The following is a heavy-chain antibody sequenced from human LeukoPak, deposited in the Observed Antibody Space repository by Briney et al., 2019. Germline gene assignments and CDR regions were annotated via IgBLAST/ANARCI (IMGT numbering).Heavy chain of an antibody. CDR3: ARVMVRVKKGFDP. V-gene: IGHV1-8*01. CDR1: GYTFTSYD. D-gene: IGHD3-10*01. CDR2: MNPNSGNT. Sequence: ASVKVSCKASGYTFTSYDINWVRQATGQGLEWMGWMNPNSGNTGYAQKFQGRVTMTRNTSISTAYMELSSLRSEDTAVYYCARVMVRVKKGFDPWGQETLVTVSS. J-gene: IGHJ5*02.